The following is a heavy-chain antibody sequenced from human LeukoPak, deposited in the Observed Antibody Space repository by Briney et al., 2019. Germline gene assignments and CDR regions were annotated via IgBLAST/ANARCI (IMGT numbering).Heavy chain of an antibody. D-gene: IGHD5-24*01. CDR1: GGSISSGADY. CDR2: ISYSGST. J-gene: IGHJ4*02. CDR3: ARADMATVFDF. Sequence: SQTLSLTCTVSGGSISSGADYWSWIRQHPGKGLEWIGYISYSGSTYYNPSLKTRLTISVDTSKNQFSLKLDSVTATDTASYYCARADMATVFDFWGRGTLVTVSS. V-gene: IGHV4-31*03.